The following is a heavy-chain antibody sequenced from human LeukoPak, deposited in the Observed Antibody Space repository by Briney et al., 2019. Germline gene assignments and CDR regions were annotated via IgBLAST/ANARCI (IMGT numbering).Heavy chain of an antibody. V-gene: IGHV4-30-2*01. CDR3: ARGSTDSSGYYWYYFDY. CDR1: GVSISSGGYS. Sequence: SETLSLTCAVSGVSISSGGYSWSWIRQPPGKGLEWIGYIYHSGSTYYNPSLKSRVTISVDRSKNQFSLKLSSVTAADTAVYYCARGSTDSSGYYWYYFDYWGQGTLVTVSS. D-gene: IGHD3-22*01. CDR2: IYHSGST. J-gene: IGHJ4*02.